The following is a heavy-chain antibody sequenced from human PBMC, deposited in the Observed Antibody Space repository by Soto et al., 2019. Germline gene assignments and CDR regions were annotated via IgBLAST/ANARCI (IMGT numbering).Heavy chain of an antibody. CDR1: GGSFSGYY. J-gene: IGHJ6*03. CDR2: INHSGST. D-gene: IGHD1-1*01. V-gene: IGHV4-34*01. CDR3: ARRSTTYYYYYMDV. Sequence: SETLSLTCAVYGGSFSGYYWSWIRQPPGKGLEWIGEINHSGSTNYNPSLKSRVTISVDTSKNQFSLKLSSVTAADTAVYYCARRSTTYYYYYMDVWAKGPRSPSP.